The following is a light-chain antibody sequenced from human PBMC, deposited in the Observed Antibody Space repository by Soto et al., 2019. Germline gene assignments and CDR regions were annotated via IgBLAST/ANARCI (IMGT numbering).Light chain of an antibody. CDR2: GAS. V-gene: IGKV1-6*01. CDR3: LQDHNYPRT. Sequence: AVQISQSPSSLSASVGDRVTITCRASQDIRTELGWYQQKPGKAPKLLIYGASTLQSGVPSRFSGSGSGTDFTLTISSLQPEDFATYYCLQDHNYPRTFGQGTKVDIK. CDR1: QDIRTE. J-gene: IGKJ1*01.